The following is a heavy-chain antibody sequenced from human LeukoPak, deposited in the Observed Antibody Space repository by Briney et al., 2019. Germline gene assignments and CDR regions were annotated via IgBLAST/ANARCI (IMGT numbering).Heavy chain of an antibody. CDR2: IIPILGIA. CDR1: GGTFSSYT. D-gene: IGHD2-2*02. J-gene: IGHJ4*02. V-gene: IGHV1-69*04. Sequence: SVKVSCKASGGTFSSYTISWVRQAPGQGLEWMGRIIPILGIANYAQKFQGRVTITADKSTSTAYMELSSLRSEDTAVYYCARDWGGGGYCSSTSCYSFDYWGQGTLVTVSS. CDR3: ARDWGGGGYCSSTSCYSFDY.